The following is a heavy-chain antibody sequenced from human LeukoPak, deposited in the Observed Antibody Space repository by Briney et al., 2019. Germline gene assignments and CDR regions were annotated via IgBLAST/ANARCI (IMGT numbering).Heavy chain of an antibody. Sequence: ASVKVSCKASGDTFSSYAMNWVRQAPGQGLEWMGLINPSGGSTIYAQKFQGRVTMTRDTSTSTVYMELSSLRSDDSAVYYCAGEIAMHVHWGQGTLVTVSS. D-gene: IGHD3-22*01. CDR1: GDTFSSYA. CDR2: INPSGGST. CDR3: AGEIAMHVH. V-gene: IGHV1-46*01. J-gene: IGHJ4*02.